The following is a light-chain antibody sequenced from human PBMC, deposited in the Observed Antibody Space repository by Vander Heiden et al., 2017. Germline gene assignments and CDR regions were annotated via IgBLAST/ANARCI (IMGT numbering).Light chain of an antibody. J-gene: IGKJ4*01. CDR3: QQYSSTPLT. Sequence: DIVMTQSPDSLAVALGERATINCKSSQSVLYSSNNKNYLAWYQQKPRQPPKLLIYWASTRESGVPDRFSGSGSGTDFTLTISSLQAEDVAVYYCQQYSSTPLTFGGGTKVEIK. V-gene: IGKV4-1*01. CDR1: QSVLYSSNNKNY. CDR2: WAS.